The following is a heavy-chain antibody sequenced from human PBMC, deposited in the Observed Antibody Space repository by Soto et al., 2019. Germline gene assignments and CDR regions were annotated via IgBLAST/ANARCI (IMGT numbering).Heavy chain of an antibody. J-gene: IGHJ5*02. D-gene: IGHD3-22*01. CDR3: ARGGIDSSGYFNWFDP. CDR2: IIPIFGTT. CDR1: GGIFSTYL. Sequence: VASVKVSCKASGGIFSTYLISWVRQAPGQGLEWMGGIIPIFGTTIYAQNFQDRVTITADESTSTAYMELSSLRSEDTAVYYCARGGIDSSGYFNWFDPWGQGTLVTVSS. V-gene: IGHV1-69*13.